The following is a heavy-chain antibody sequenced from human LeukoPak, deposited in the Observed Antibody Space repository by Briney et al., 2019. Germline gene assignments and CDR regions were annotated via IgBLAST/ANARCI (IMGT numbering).Heavy chain of an antibody. CDR1: GYTFTSYG. V-gene: IGHV1-69*13. J-gene: IGHJ5*02. CDR3: ASYYYGSGSYVNWFDP. CDR2: IIPIFGTA. Sequence: SVKVSCKASGYTFTSYGISWVRQAPGQGLEWMGGIIPIFGTANYAQKFQGRVTITADESTGTAYMELSSLRSEDTAVYYCASYYYGSGSYVNWFDPWGQGTLVTVSS. D-gene: IGHD3-10*01.